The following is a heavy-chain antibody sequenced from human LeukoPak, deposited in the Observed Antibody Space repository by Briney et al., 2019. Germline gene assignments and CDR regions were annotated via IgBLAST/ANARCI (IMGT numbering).Heavy chain of an antibody. J-gene: IGHJ5*02. V-gene: IGHV4-34*01. Sequence: PSETLSLTCAVYGGSSSGYYWSWIRQPPGKGLEWIGEINHSGSTNYNPSLKSRVTISVDTSKNQFSLKLSSVTAADTAVYYCARHRGNWFDPWGQGTLVTVSS. CDR3: ARHRGNWFDP. CDR2: INHSGST. D-gene: IGHD3-10*01. CDR1: GGSSSGYY.